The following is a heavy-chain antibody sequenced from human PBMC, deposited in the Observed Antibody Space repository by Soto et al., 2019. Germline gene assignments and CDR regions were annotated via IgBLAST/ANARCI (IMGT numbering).Heavy chain of an antibody. CDR1: GFTFSSYS. V-gene: IGHV3-7*03. J-gene: IGHJ4*02. CDR2: INKNGGEK. Sequence: EVQLVESGGGLVQPGGSLRLSCAASGFTFSSYSMSWVRQAPGKGLEWVANINKNGGEKYYVDSVKGRFTISRDNAKNSRYLQMNSLRAEDTAVYYCARPWDTAMVSTWNYWGQGTLVTVSS. CDR3: ARPWDTAMVSTWNY. D-gene: IGHD5-18*01.